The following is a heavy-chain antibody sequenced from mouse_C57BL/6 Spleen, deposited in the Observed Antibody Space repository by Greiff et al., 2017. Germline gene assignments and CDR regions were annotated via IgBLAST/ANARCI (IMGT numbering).Heavy chain of an antibody. J-gene: IGHJ1*03. Sequence: QVQLQQSGAELVRPGASVKLSCKASGYTFTDYYINWVKQRPGQGLEWIARIYPGSGNTYYNEKFKGKATLTAEKSSSTAYMQLSSLTSEDSAVYFCARTGWATDWYFDVWGTGTTVTVSS. CDR3: ARTGWATDWYFDV. CDR2: IYPGSGNT. V-gene: IGHV1-76*01. D-gene: IGHD3-1*01. CDR1: GYTFTDYY.